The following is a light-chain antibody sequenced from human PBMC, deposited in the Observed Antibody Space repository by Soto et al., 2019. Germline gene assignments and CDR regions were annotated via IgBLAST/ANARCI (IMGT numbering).Light chain of an antibody. CDR2: EVN. V-gene: IGLV2-23*02. CDR3: CSSPGTFGYV. Sequence: QSVLTQPASVSGSPGQSITISCAGTGSDVGTYNLSSWYQQHPGKATKIIICEVNTRPSGIPNRFSGSKSSDTASLTIYELLAEEEADYFCCSSPGTFGYVFGSWTKVTVL. CDR1: GSDVGTYNL. J-gene: IGLJ1*01.